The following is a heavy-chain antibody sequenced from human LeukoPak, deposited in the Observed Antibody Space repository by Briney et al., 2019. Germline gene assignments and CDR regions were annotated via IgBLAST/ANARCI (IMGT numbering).Heavy chain of an antibody. CDR3: ARGPELLWFGELIQGTYYYMDV. Sequence: SETLSLTCTVSGGSTSSYYWSWIRQPPGKGLEWIGYIYYSGSTNYNPSLKSRVTISVDTSKNQFSLKLSSVTAADTAVYYCARGPELLWFGELIQGTYYYMDVWGKGTTVTVSS. J-gene: IGHJ6*03. D-gene: IGHD3-10*01. V-gene: IGHV4-59*01. CDR2: IYYSGST. CDR1: GGSTSSYY.